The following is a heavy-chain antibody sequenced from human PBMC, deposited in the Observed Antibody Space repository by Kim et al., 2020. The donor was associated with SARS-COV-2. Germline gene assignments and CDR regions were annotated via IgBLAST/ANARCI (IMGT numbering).Heavy chain of an antibody. CDR2: INWNGGST. CDR3: ARGLGYCSGGSCYSDY. CDR1: GFTFDDHG. V-gene: IGHV3-20*01. Sequence: GGSLRLSCAASGFTFDDHGMSWVRQAPGKGLEWVSGINWNGGSTGYADSVKGRFTNSRDNAKNSLYLQMNSLRAENTALYHCARGLGYCSGGSCYSDYWGQGTLVTVSS. D-gene: IGHD2-15*01. J-gene: IGHJ4*02.